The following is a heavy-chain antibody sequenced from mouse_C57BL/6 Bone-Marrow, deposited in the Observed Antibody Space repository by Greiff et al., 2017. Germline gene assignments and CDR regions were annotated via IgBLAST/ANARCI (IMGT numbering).Heavy chain of an antibody. CDR2: ISSGGSYT. V-gene: IGHV5-6*01. D-gene: IGHD1-3*01. CDR3: ASLNYYYAMDY. CDR1: GFTFSSYG. Sequence: EVQLVESGGDLVKPGGSLKLSCAASGFTFSSYGMSWVRQTPDKRLEWVATISSGGSYTYYPDSVKGRFTISRDNDKNTLYLQMSSLKSEDTAMYYCASLNYYYAMDYWGQGTSVTVSS. J-gene: IGHJ4*01.